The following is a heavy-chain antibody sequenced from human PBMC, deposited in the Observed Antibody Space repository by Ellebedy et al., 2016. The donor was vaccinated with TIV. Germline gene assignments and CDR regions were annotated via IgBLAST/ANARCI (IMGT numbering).Heavy chain of an antibody. CDR2: ISAYNGNT. Sequence: ASVKVSCXASGYTFTSYGISWVRQAPGQGLEWMGWISAYNGNTNYAQKFQGRVTMTTDTSTSTVYMELRSLRSDDTAVYYCARVAQNYDILTGYYYYGMDVWGQGTTVTVSS. J-gene: IGHJ6*02. CDR3: ARVAQNYDILTGYYYYGMDV. D-gene: IGHD3-9*01. V-gene: IGHV1-18*01. CDR1: GYTFTSYG.